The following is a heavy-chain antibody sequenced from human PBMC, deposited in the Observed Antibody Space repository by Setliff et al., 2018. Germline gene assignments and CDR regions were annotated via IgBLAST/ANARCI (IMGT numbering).Heavy chain of an antibody. CDR2: ILSSGGT. CDR3: ARAAKYDSSSYYGLWLDP. D-gene: IGHD3-22*01. V-gene: IGHV4-61*10. Sequence: SETLSLTCSVSGASISSGSNYWSWIRQPAGKGVEWIGHILSSGGTNYNPSLKNRVSISLDTSKNQFSLKLSSVTAADTAVYYCARAAKYDSSSYYGLWLDPWGQGTLVTVSS. CDR1: GASISSGSNY. J-gene: IGHJ5*02.